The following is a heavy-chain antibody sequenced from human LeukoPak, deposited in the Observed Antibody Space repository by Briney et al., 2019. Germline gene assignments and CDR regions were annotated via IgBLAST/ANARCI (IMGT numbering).Heavy chain of an antibody. V-gene: IGHV5-51*01. D-gene: IGHD5-12*01. Sequence: ESLKISCKGSGYSFTNYWIAWVRQTPGKGLEWMGIVYPGDSATRYSPSFQGQVTFSADKSINTAYLQWSSLKASDTAMYYCARGAPYSGYDYFDYWGQGTLVTVSS. CDR1: GYSFTNYW. J-gene: IGHJ4*02. CDR3: ARGAPYSGYDYFDY. CDR2: VYPGDSAT.